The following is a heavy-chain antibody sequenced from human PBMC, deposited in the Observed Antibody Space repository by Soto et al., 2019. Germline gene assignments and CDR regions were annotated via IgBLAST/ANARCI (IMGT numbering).Heavy chain of an antibody. CDR3: ARAPTYYDFWSGYNYAYYYYYYYMDV. CDR2: TYYRSRWYN. D-gene: IGHD3-3*01. J-gene: IGHJ6*03. CDR1: GDSVSSNSAA. Sequence: PSQTLSLTCAISGDSVSSNSAAWNWIRQSPSRGLEWLGRTYYRSRWYNDYAVSVKSRITINPDTSKNQFSLQLNSVTPEDTAVYYCARAPTYYDFWSGYNYAYYYYYYYMDVWGKGTTVTVSS. V-gene: IGHV6-1*01.